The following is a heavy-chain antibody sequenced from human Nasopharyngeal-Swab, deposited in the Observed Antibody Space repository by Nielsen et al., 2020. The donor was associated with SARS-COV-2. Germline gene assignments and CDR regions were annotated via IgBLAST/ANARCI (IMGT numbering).Heavy chain of an antibody. CDR1: GFTFSSYA. CDR3: ARTDRGGSYFSQYYYYMDV. J-gene: IGHJ6*03. Sequence: GESLKISCATSGFTFSSYAMHWVRQAPGKGLEWVAVITSDGSEKFYADSVKGRFSISRDTSRSAVYLQMNSLRAEDTALYYCARTDRGGSYFSQYYYYMDVWGTGTTVTVSS. V-gene: IGHV3-30*03. CDR2: ITSDGSEK. D-gene: IGHD1-26*01.